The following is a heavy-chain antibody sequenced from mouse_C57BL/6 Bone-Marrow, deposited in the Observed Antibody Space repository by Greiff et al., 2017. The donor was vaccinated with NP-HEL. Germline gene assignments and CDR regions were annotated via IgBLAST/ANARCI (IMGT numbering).Heavy chain of an antibody. CDR3: ARGYHWFAY. CDR1: GYAFSSSW. J-gene: IGHJ3*01. Sequence: VQLQQSGPELVKPGASVKISCKASGYAFSSSWMNWVKQRPGKGLEWIGRIYPGDGDTNYNGKFKGKATLTADKSSSTAYMQLSSLTSEDSAVYFCARGYHWFAYWGQGTLVTVSA. CDR2: IYPGDGDT. D-gene: IGHD2-2*01. V-gene: IGHV1-82*01.